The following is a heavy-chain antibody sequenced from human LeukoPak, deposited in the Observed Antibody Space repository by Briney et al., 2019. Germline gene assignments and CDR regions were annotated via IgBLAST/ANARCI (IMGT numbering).Heavy chain of an antibody. D-gene: IGHD3-9*01. CDR1: GYTFTSYG. CDR3: ARDCGAWGLITIPDWFDP. J-gene: IGHJ5*02. Sequence: GASVKVSCKASGYTFTSYGISWVRQAPGQGLEWMGWISAYNGNTNYAQKLQGRVTMTTDTSTSTAYMELRSLRSDDTDVYYCARDCGAWGLITIPDWFDPWGQGTLVTVSS. CDR2: ISAYNGNT. V-gene: IGHV1-18*01.